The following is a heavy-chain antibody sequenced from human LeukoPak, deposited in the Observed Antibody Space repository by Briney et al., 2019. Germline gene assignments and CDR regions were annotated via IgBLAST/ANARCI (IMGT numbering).Heavy chain of an antibody. CDR1: GYTFTGYY. Sequence: ASVKVSCKASGYTFTGYYMHWVRQAPGQGLEWMGWINPNSGGTNYAQKFQGRVTMTRDTSISTAYMELSRLRSDDTAVYYCAKDHDNWNKQLDYWGQGTLVTVSS. CDR3: AKDHDNWNKQLDY. CDR2: INPNSGGT. J-gene: IGHJ4*02. V-gene: IGHV1-2*02. D-gene: IGHD1/OR15-1a*01.